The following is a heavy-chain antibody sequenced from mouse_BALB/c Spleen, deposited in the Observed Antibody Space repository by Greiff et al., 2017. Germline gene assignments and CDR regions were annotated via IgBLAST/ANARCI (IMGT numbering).Heavy chain of an antibody. CDR2: IRNKANGYTT. CDR1: GFTFTDYY. V-gene: IGHV7-3*02. J-gene: IGHJ1*01. Sequence: EVKLMESGGGLVQPGGSLRLSCATSGFTFTDYYMSWVRQPPGKALEWLGFIRNKANGYTTEYSASVKGRFTISRDNSQSILYLQMNTLRAEDSATYYCARDYYGSSYGYWYFDVWGAGTTVTVSS. CDR3: ARDYYGSSYGYWYFDV. D-gene: IGHD1-1*01.